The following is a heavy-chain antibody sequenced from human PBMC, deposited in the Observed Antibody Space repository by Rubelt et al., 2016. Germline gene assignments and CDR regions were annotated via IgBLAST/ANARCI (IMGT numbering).Heavy chain of an antibody. CDR1: GFTFSTYA. D-gene: IGHD4-17*01. CDR3: VRDPSYGDYYFDY. CDR2: ITSTSSHI. Sequence: VQLVESGGGLVQPGGSLRLSCAASGFTFSTYAMDWVRQAPGKGLEWVSSITSTSSHIYYADSVKGRFTVSRDHAKNSLYLQMNSLRAEDTAVYYCVRDPSYGDYYFDYWGQGTLVSVSS. V-gene: IGHV3-21*01. J-gene: IGHJ4*02.